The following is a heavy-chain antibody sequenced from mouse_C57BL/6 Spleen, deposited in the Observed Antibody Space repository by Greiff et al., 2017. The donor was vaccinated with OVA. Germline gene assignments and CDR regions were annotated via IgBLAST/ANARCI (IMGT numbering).Heavy chain of an antibody. Sequence: QVQLQQPGAELVRPGSSVKLSCKASGYTFTSYWMDWVKQRPRQGLEWIGNIYPSDSETHYNQKFKDKATLTVDKSSSTAYMQLSSLTSEDSAVYYCARRDYGSRGFAYWGQGTLVTVSA. CDR1: GYTFTSYW. CDR3: ARRDYGSRGFAY. CDR2: IYPSDSET. D-gene: IGHD1-1*01. J-gene: IGHJ3*01. V-gene: IGHV1-61*01.